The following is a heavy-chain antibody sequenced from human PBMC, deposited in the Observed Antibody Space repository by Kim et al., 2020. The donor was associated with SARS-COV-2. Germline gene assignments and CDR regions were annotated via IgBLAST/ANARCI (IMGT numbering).Heavy chain of an antibody. CDR3: STRTLGPRRGRRDLIDY. CDR1: GLTFRDAW. Sequence: GGSLRLSCAASGLTFRDAWMSWVRQTPGKGLEWIGRIKSRSDGGTADYAASVKGRFSISRDDSNSTLYLQLNSQKIEDTAVYYCSTRTLGPRRGRRDLIDYWGQGALVTVSS. D-gene: IGHD3-10*01. CDR2: IKSRSDGGTA. J-gene: IGHJ4*02. V-gene: IGHV3-15*01.